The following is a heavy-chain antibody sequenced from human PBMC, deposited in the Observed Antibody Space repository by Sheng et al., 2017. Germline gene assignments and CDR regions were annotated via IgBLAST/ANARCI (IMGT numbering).Heavy chain of an antibody. Sequence: QVQLVESGGGVVQPGRSLRLSCAASGFTFSSYAMHWVRQAPGKGLEWVAVISYDGSNKYYADSVKGRFTISRDNSKNTLYLQMNSLRAEDTAVYYCARGPDYYGTVHDYWGQGTLGHRLL. J-gene: IGHJ4*02. CDR2: ISYDGSNK. D-gene: IGHD3-10*01. V-gene: IGHV3-30-3*01. CDR3: ARGPDYYGTVHDY. CDR1: GFTFSSYA.